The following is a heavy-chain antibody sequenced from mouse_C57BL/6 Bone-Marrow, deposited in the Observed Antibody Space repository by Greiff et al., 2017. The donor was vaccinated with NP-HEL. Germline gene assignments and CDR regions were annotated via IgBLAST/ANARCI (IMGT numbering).Heavy chain of an antibody. CDR1: GYTFTSYG. Sequence: QVQLQQSGAELARPGASVKLSCKASGYTFTSYGISWVKQRTGQGLEWIGEIYPRSGNTYYNEKFKGKATLTADKSSSTAYMELRSLTSEDSAVYFCARWDYGSSYGVAYWGQGTLVTVSA. CDR2: IYPRSGNT. V-gene: IGHV1-81*01. CDR3: ARWDYGSSYGVAY. J-gene: IGHJ3*01. D-gene: IGHD1-1*01.